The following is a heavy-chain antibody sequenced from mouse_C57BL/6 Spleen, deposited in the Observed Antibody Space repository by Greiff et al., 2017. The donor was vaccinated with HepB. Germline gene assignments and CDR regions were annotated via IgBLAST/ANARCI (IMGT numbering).Heavy chain of an antibody. CDR3: AEAYYSNGGYFDV. CDR1: GYSFTDYN. Sequence: VQLKESGPELVKPGASVKISCKASGYSFTDYNMNWVKQTNVKSLEWIGVINPNSGTTSYNQKFKGQATLTVDQSSSTAYMQLNSLTSEDSAVYYCAEAYYSNGGYFDVWGTGTTVTVAS. D-gene: IGHD2-5*01. J-gene: IGHJ1*03. CDR2: INPNSGTT. V-gene: IGHV1-39*01.